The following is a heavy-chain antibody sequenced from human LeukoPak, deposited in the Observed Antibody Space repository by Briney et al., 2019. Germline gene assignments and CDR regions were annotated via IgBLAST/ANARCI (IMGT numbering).Heavy chain of an antibody. D-gene: IGHD3-10*01. CDR2: INHSGST. V-gene: IGHV4-34*01. CDR1: GGSFSGYY. Sequence: PSETLSLTCAVYGGSFSGYYWSWIRQPPGKGLEWIGEINHSGSTNYNPSLKSRATISVDTSKKQFSLKLHSVTAADTAVYYCARAGGSVTDYNVIDNWGQGTLVTVSS. J-gene: IGHJ4*02. CDR3: ARAGGSVTDYNVIDN.